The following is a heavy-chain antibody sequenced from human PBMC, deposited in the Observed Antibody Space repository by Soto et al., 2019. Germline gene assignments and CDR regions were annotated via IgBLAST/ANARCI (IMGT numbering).Heavy chain of an antibody. Sequence: EVQLLESGGGLVQPGGSLRLSCAASGFTFSSYAMSWVRQAPGKGLEWVSAISGSGGSTYYADSVKGRFTISRDNSKNTLYLQMNSLRAEDTAVYYCAKDHYYDSCGSGAFDIWGQGTMVTVSS. V-gene: IGHV3-23*01. CDR1: GFTFSSYA. D-gene: IGHD3-22*01. CDR2: ISGSGGST. J-gene: IGHJ3*02. CDR3: AKDHYYDSCGSGAFDI.